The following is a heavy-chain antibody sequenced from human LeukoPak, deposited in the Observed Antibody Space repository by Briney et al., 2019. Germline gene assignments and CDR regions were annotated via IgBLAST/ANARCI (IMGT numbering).Heavy chain of an antibody. CDR3: AREAECSGGSCYSYGWFDP. J-gene: IGHJ5*02. CDR2: IYYSGST. Sequence: SETLSLTCTVSGGSISSYYWSWIRQPPGKGLEWIGYIYYSGSTNYNPSLKSRVTISVDTSKNQFSLKLSSVTAADTAVYYCAREAECSGGSCYSYGWFDPWGQGTQVIVSS. CDR1: GGSISSYY. V-gene: IGHV4-59*01. D-gene: IGHD2-15*01.